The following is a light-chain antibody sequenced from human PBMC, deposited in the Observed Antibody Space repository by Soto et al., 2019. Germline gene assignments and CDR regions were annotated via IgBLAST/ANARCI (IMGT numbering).Light chain of an antibody. CDR2: EDN. CDR1: SGSIASNY. CDR3: QSYDSSNPYVV. V-gene: IGLV6-57*04. J-gene: IGLJ2*01. Sequence: NFMLTQPHSVSESPGKTVTISCTRSSGSIASNYVQWYQQRPGSAPTTVIYEDNQRPSGVPDRFFGSIDSSSNSASLTISGLKTEDEADYYCQSYDSSNPYVVFGGGTKVTVL.